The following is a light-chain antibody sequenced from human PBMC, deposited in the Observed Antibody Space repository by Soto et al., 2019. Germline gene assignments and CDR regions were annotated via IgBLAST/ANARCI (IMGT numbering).Light chain of an antibody. J-gene: IGLJ1*01. CDR2: EVS. Sequence: QPVLTQPASVSGSPGQSITISCTGTSSDVGGYHSVSWYQHHPGKAPKFIIYEVSNRPSGVSNRFSGSKSGNTASLTISGLQAEDEADYYCASITSRSTSVFGTGTKLTVL. V-gene: IGLV2-14*01. CDR1: SSDVGGYHS. CDR3: ASITSRSTSV.